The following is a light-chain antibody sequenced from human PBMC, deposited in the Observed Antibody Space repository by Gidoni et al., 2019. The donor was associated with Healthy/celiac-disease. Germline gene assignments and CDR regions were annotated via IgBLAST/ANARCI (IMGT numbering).Light chain of an antibody. CDR2: AAS. Sequence: DRQMTKSPSSLSASVGDRVTITCRASQSISSYLNWYQQKPGKAPKLLIYAASSLQSGVPSRFSGSGSGTDFTLTISSLQPEDFATYYCQQSYSTPPITFGQGTRLEIK. J-gene: IGKJ5*01. CDR3: QQSYSTPPIT. CDR1: QSISSY. V-gene: IGKV1-39*01.